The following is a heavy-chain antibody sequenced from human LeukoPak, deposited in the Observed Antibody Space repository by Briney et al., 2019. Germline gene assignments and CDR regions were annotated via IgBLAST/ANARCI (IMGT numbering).Heavy chain of an antibody. Sequence: SETLSLTCTVSGGSISSGGYYWSWIRQHPGKGLEWIGYIYYSGSTYYNPSLKSRVTISVDTSKNQFSLKLSSVTAADTAVYYCASSSKVPAAMLDYWGQGTLVTVSS. J-gene: IGHJ4*02. V-gene: IGHV4-31*03. CDR3: ASSSKVPAAMLDY. CDR2: IYYSGST. CDR1: GGSISSGGYY. D-gene: IGHD2-2*01.